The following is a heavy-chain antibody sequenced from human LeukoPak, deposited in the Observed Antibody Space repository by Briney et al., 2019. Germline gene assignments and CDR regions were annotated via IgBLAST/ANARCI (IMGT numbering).Heavy chain of an antibody. V-gene: IGHV4-34*01. CDR3: ARRRRSGGSSPYDGMDV. CDR2: INYSGST. D-gene: IGHD2-15*01. CDR1: GGSFSGYY. J-gene: IGHJ6*02. Sequence: PSETLSLTCAVYGGSFSGYYWSWIRQPPGKGLEWIGEINYSGSTNYNPSIKSRVTISVDTSKNQFSLKLSSVTAADTAVYYCARRRRSGGSSPYDGMDVWGQGTTVTVSS.